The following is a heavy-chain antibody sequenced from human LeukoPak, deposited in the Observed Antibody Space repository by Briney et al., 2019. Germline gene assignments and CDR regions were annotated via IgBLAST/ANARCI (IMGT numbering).Heavy chain of an antibody. Sequence: GRSLRPSCVASGYSFNNYLIDGVRQAPGKGLGWIAYIGGSPSLTYYAHSVKGRFTLPTDNARNSVYLQMSSQRDEDTAVYSCAKDTYLDFSSFFFDSWGQGSLVTVSS. V-gene: IGHV3-48*02. CDR1: GYSFNNYL. CDR3: AKDTYLDFSSFFFDS. CDR2: IGGSPSLT. J-gene: IGHJ4*02. D-gene: IGHD3-3*01.